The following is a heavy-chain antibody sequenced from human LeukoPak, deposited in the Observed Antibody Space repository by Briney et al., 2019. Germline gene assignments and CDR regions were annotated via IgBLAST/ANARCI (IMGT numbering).Heavy chain of an antibody. D-gene: IGHD3-10*01. CDR3: AEDQGDNSGTLPGKS. CDR2: ISYDGSNK. J-gene: IGHJ5*02. Sequence: PGGSLRLSCAASGFTFSSYAMSWVRQAPGKGLEWVAVISYDGSNKYYADSVKGRFTISKDNSKNTLYLQMNSLRGNDTAVYYCAEDQGDNSGTLPGKSWGQGTLVTVSS. V-gene: IGHV3-30*18. CDR1: GFTFSSYA.